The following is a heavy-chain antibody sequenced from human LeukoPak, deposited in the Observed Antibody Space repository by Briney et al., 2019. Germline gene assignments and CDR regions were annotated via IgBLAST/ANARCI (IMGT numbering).Heavy chain of an antibody. CDR3: ARGVGSGWHRDAFDI. CDR1: GGSFSGYY. CDR2: INHSGST. D-gene: IGHD6-19*01. Sequence: SETLSLTCAVYGGSFSGYYWSWIRQPPGKGLEWIGEINHSGSTNYNPSLKSRVTISVDTSKNQFSLKLSSVTAADTAVYYCARGVGSGWHRDAFDIWGQGTMVTVSS. J-gene: IGHJ3*02. V-gene: IGHV4-34*01.